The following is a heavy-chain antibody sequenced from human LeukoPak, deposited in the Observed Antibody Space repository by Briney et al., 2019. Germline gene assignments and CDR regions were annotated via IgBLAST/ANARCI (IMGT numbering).Heavy chain of an antibody. D-gene: IGHD2-2*01. Sequence: SEPLSLPCSVSGGSISSSSYYWGWIRHPPGKGLEWIGIIYYSGSTDYNPSLKSRLTISVDTSKNQFSLKLSSVTATDTAVYYCARRGYCSNTSCYEYWFDPWGQGTLVTVSS. J-gene: IGHJ5*02. CDR2: IYYSGST. CDR1: GGSISSSSYY. CDR3: ARRGYCSNTSCYEYWFDP. V-gene: IGHV4-39*01.